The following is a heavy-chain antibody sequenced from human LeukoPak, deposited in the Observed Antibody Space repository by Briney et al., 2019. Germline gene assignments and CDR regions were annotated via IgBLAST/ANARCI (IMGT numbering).Heavy chain of an antibody. V-gene: IGHV1-69*06. J-gene: IGHJ6*03. Sequence: GASVKVSCKASGGTFSNYVISWVRQAPGQGLEWMGGIIPIFGTTNYAQKFQGRVTINADKSTSTVYIELSSLRSEDTAVYYCARTRFPCYRLSVADYYHMDVWGKGTTVTVSS. D-gene: IGHD6-19*01. CDR2: IIPIFGTT. CDR1: GGTFSNYV. CDR3: ARTRFPCYRLSVADYYHMDV.